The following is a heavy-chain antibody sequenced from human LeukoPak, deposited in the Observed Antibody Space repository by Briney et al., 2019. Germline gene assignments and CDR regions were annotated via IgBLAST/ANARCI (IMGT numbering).Heavy chain of an antibody. D-gene: IGHD3-16*02. Sequence: GESLRISCKGSGYSFPNYWIGWVRQMPGKGLEWMGSIYPGDPDTTYKPSFQGHITVSADMSISTAYLQWSSLKASDTAMYYCARSRAEKVPVWGSYRHHDAFDLWGQGTRVTVSS. CDR2: IYPGDPDT. CDR3: ARSRAEKVPVWGSYRHHDAFDL. J-gene: IGHJ3*01. V-gene: IGHV5-51*01. CDR1: GYSFPNYW.